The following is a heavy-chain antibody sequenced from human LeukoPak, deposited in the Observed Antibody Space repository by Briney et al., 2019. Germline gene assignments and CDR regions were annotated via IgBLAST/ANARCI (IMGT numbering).Heavy chain of an antibody. CDR2: IIPIFGTA. Sequence: ASVKVSCKASGGTFSSYAISWVRQAPGQGLEWMGGIIPIFGTANYAQKFQGRVTITADESTSTAYMELSSLRSEDTAVYYCARGGMDSSSWSNYYYYMDVWGKGTTVTVSS. CDR1: GGTFSSYA. J-gene: IGHJ6*03. D-gene: IGHD6-13*01. CDR3: ARGGMDSSSWSNYYYYMDV. V-gene: IGHV1-69*13.